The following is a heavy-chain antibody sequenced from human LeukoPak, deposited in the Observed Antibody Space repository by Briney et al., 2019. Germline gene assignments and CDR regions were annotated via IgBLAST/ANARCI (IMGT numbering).Heavy chain of an antibody. D-gene: IGHD2-21*01. Sequence: PGGSLRLSCNASGFTLSNYAMTWVRQGPRKGLEWVSAISVTGNTYHAESLKGRFTISMDNSKDTLYLQMRSLRAEDAGVYYCAKAPVTTCLGAYCYPFDLWGQGTQVTVSS. CDR3: AKAPVTTCLGAYCYPFDL. V-gene: IGHV3-23*01. CDR1: GFTLSNYA. J-gene: IGHJ4*02. CDR2: ISVTGNT.